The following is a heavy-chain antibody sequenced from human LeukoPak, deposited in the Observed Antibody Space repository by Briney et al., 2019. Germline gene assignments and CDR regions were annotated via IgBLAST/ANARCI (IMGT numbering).Heavy chain of an antibody. CDR2: ISGDGGST. CDR3: ARDSQEFFQH. V-gene: IGHV3-43*02. Sequence: GGSLRLSCAASGFTFDNYAVHWVRQAPGKGLEWVSLISGDGGSTYYADSMKGRFTISRDNSKNSLYLQMNSLRTEDTALYYCARDSQEFFQHWGQGTLVTVSS. J-gene: IGHJ1*01. CDR1: GFTFDNYA.